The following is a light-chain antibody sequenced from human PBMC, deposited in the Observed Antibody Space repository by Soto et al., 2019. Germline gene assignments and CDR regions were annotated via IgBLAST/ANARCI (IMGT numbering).Light chain of an antibody. V-gene: IGKV3-20*01. J-gene: IGKJ2*01. CDR2: GTS. Sequence: EIVLTQSPGTLSLSPGERATFSCRTSQTVNTEFLAWYQQKPGLAPRLLIHGTSNRATGIPDRFSGSGSGTDFTLTSSALEPEDCAVDYCQRYGSSPLYAFGQGTKLEI. CDR3: QRYGSSPLYA. CDR1: QTVNTEF.